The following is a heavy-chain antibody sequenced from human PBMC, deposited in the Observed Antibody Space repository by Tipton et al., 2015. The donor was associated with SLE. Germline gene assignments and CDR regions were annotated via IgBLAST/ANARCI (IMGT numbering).Heavy chain of an antibody. CDR3: ARQMFSSGWWEYYFDY. CDR2: IDHSGRS. J-gene: IGHJ4*02. V-gene: IGHV4-34*01. Sequence: TLSLTCAVYDGWYDGSFSSFYWSWIRQPPGKGLEWIGEIDHSGRSNYKPSLKSRVTISVDTSKNQFSLKLSSVTAADTAVYYCARQMFSSGWWEYYFDYWGQGTLVTVSS. CDR1: DGWYDGSFSSFY. D-gene: IGHD6-19*01.